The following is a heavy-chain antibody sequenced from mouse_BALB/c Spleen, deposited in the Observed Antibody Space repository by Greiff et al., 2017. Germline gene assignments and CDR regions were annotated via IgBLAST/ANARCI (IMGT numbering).Heavy chain of an antibody. J-gene: IGHJ3*01. CDR1: GFTFSSYA. CDR3: ARGGSSAPAWFAY. Sequence: EVHLVESGGGLVKPGGSLKLSCAASGFTFSSYAMSWVRQSPEKRLEWVAEISSGGSYTYYPDTVTGRFTISRDNAKNTLYLEMSSLRSEDTAMYYCARGGSSAPAWFAYWGQGTLVTVSA. CDR2: ISSGGSYT. V-gene: IGHV5-9-4*01. D-gene: IGHD1-1*01.